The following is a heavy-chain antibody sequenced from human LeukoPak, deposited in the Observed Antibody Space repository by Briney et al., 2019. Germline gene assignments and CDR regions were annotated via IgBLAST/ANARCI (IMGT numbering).Heavy chain of an antibody. Sequence: GGSLRLSCAASRFTFSNYDMSWVRQAPGKGLEWVSAISGSGGSTYYAGSVKGRFTISRDNSKNTLYLQMNSLRAEDTAVYYCAKGLYSGFDYWGQGTLVTVSS. J-gene: IGHJ4*02. CDR1: RFTFSNYD. CDR3: AKGLYSGFDY. CDR2: ISGSGGST. V-gene: IGHV3-23*01. D-gene: IGHD5-12*01.